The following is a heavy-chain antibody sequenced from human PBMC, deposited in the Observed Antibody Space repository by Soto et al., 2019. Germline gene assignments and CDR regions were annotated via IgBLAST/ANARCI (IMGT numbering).Heavy chain of an antibody. CDR3: TRDPLDYGSGSLDY. Sequence: QPGGSLRLSCTASGFTFGDYAMSWVRQAPGKGLEWVGFIRSKAYGGTTEYAASVKGRFTISRDDSKSIAYLQMNSLKTEDTAVYYCTRDPLDYGSGSLDYWGQGTLVTVSS. J-gene: IGHJ4*02. V-gene: IGHV3-49*04. D-gene: IGHD3-10*01. CDR2: IRSKAYGGTT. CDR1: GFTFGDYA.